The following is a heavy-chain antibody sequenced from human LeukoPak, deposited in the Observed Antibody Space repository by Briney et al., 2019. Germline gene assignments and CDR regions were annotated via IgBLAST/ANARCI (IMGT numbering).Heavy chain of an antibody. V-gene: IGHV3-21*01. D-gene: IGHD3-10*01. Sequence: GGSLRLSCAASGFTFSSYSMNWVRQAPGKGLEWASSISSSSSYIYYADSVKGRFTISRDNAKNSLYLQMNSLRAEDTAVYYCAKGFEAYGGAFDIWGQGTMVTVSS. CDR1: GFTFSSYS. CDR3: AKGFEAYGGAFDI. CDR2: ISSSSSYI. J-gene: IGHJ3*02.